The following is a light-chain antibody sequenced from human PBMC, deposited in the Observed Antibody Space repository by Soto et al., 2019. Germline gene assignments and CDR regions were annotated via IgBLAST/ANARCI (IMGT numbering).Light chain of an antibody. J-gene: IGLJ1*01. CDR1: SSNIGSEA. CDR2: GDY. Sequence: QSVLTQPPSAAGTPGQRVSISCSGSSSNIGSEAVNWFQHLPGTTPKLLIYGDYQRPSGVPDRFSGSRSGTSASLAISGLXSQDEADYYCAAWDYSLNAYVFGTGTKVTVL. V-gene: IGLV1-44*01. CDR3: AAWDYSLNAYV.